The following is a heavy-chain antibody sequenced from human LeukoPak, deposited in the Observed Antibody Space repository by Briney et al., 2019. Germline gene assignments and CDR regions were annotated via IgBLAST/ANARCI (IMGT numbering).Heavy chain of an antibody. J-gene: IGHJ6*03. CDR3: ASEPSIAARNYYYYYMDV. CDR2: IYTSGST. V-gene: IGHV4-61*02. D-gene: IGHD6-6*01. CDR1: GGSISSGSYY. Sequence: SETLSLTCTVSGGSISSGSYYWSWIRQPAGKGLEWIGRIYTSGSTNYNPSLKSRVTISVDTSKNQFSLKLSSVTAADTAVYYCASEPSIAARNYYYYYMDVWGTGTTVTVSS.